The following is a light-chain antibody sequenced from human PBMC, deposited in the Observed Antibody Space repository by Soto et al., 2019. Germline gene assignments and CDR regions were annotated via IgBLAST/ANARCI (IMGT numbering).Light chain of an antibody. CDR1: QGIYNY. CDR2: AAF. Sequence: DIQITQSPSSVSASVGDRVTITCRSSQGIYNYLAWYQQQPGKVPKLLIYAAFTLQSGVPSRFRGSGSGTDFTLTISSLQPEDVATYYCQKYNSAPPTFGGATKVDIK. CDR3: QKYNSAPPT. J-gene: IGKJ4*01. V-gene: IGKV1-27*01.